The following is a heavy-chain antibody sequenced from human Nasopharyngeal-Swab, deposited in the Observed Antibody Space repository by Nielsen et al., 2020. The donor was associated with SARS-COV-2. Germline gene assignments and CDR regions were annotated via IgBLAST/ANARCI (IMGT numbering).Heavy chain of an antibody. J-gene: IGHJ4*02. CDR1: GFTFTSSA. Sequence: SVKVSCKASGFTFTSSAVQWVRQARGQRLEWIGWIVVGSGNTNYAQKFQERVTITRDMSTSTAYMALSSLRSEDTAVYYCAAARGVWYGDYVLDYWGQGTLVTVSS. V-gene: IGHV1-58*01. CDR3: AAARGVWYGDYVLDY. D-gene: IGHD4-17*01. CDR2: IVVGSGNT.